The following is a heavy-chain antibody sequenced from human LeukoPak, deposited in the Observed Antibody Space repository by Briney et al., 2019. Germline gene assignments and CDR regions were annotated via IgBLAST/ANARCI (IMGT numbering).Heavy chain of an antibody. D-gene: IGHD3-10*01. J-gene: IGHJ4*02. CDR3: VSTRDGSGSDYNFLDY. Sequence: GASVKVSCEASGGTFSSYAISWVRQAPGQGLEWMGRIIPILGIANYAQKFQGRVTITADKSTSTAYMELSSLRSEDTAVYYCVSTRDGSGSDYNFLDYWGQGTLVTVSS. CDR2: IIPILGIA. CDR1: GGTFSSYA. V-gene: IGHV1-69*04.